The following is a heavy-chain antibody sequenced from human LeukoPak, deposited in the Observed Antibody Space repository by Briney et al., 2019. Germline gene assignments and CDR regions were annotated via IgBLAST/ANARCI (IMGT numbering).Heavy chain of an antibody. CDR1: GFTFSSYS. V-gene: IGHV3-21*01. D-gene: IGHD5-12*01. CDR3: ARGIVATLDYFDY. J-gene: IGHJ4*02. CDR2: ISSSSSYI. Sequence: GGSLRLSXAASGFTFSSYSMNWVSQAPGKGLEWVSSISSSSSYIYYADSVKGRFTISRDNAKNSLYLQMNSLRAENTAVYYCARGIVATLDYFDYWGQGTLVTVSS.